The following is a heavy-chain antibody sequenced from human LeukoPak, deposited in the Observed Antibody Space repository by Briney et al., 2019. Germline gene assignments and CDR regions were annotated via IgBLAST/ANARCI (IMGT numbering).Heavy chain of an antibody. CDR2: IYTSGST. J-gene: IGHJ5*02. D-gene: IGHD6-6*01. V-gene: IGHV4-61*02. Sequence: PSETLSLTCTVSGGSISSGSYYWSWIRQPAGKGLEWIGRIYTSGSTNYNPSLKSRVTISVDTSKNQFSLKLSSVTAADTAVYYCARGIAARRFDPWGQGTLVTVSS. CDR3: ARGIAARRFDP. CDR1: GGSISSGSYY.